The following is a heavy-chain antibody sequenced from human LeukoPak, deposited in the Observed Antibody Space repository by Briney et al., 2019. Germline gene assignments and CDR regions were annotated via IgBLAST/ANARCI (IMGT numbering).Heavy chain of an antibody. CDR3: ARDTDYDFWSGYYTGEGHAFDI. D-gene: IGHD3-3*01. CDR2: ISSNGGST. V-gene: IGHV3-64*01. J-gene: IGHJ3*02. Sequence: GGSLRLSCAASGFTFSIYAMRWVRQAPGKGLEYVSAISSNGGSTYYANSVKGRFTISRDNSKNTLYLKMGSLRAEDMAVYYCARDTDYDFWSGYYTGEGHAFDIWGQGTMVTVSS. CDR1: GFTFSIYA.